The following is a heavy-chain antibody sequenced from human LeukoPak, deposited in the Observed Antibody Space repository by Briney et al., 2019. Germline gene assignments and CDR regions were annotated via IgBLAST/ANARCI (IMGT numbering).Heavy chain of an antibody. CDR3: ARAGSSYGLDS. Sequence: GGSLRLSCAASGFTVSSNYISWVRQAPGKGLEWVSIIYSGGSTYYADSVTGRFTISRDNSKNVVFLQMNSLRAGDTAVYYCARAGSSYGLDSWGQGTLVTVSS. J-gene: IGHJ4*02. CDR2: IYSGGST. CDR1: GFTVSSNY. V-gene: IGHV3-53*01. D-gene: IGHD5-18*01.